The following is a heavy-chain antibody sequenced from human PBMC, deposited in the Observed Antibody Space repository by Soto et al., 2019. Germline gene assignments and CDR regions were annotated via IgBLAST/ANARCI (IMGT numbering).Heavy chain of an antibody. J-gene: IGHJ5*02. D-gene: IGHD3-10*01. CDR3: ARQGAYGSRNWFYP. V-gene: IGHV4-39*01. Sequence: QLHLQESGPGLVKPSETLSLTCTVSGGSISSSSYYWGWIRQPPGKGLEWIGRIYYSGSTYYNPSLTRRVTIFVDTSKNQFSLKLSFVATADTAVYYCARQGAYGSRNWFYPWGQGTLVTVSS. CDR1: GGSISSSSYY. CDR2: IYYSGST.